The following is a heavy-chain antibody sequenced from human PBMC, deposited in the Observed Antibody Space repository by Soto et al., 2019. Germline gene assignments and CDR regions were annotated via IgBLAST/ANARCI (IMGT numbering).Heavy chain of an antibody. J-gene: IGHJ6*02. V-gene: IGHV2-5*02. D-gene: IGHD3-3*01. Sequence: QITLKESGPTLVKPTQTLTLTCTFSGFSLSTSGVGVGWIRQPPGKALEWLALIYWDDDKRYSPSLKSRLTITKDTSKNQVVLTMTNMDPVDTATYYCAHTIYDFWSGSRYHGMDVWGQGTTVTVSS. CDR2: IYWDDDK. CDR3: AHTIYDFWSGSRYHGMDV. CDR1: GFSLSTSGVG.